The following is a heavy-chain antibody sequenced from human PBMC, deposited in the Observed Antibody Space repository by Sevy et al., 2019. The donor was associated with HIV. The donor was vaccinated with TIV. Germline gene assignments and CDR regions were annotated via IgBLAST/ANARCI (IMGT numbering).Heavy chain of an antibody. D-gene: IGHD3-10*01. CDR3: TRSHYYGSGSSDAFDI. J-gene: IGHJ3*02. Sequence: GESLKISCAASGFTFSNAWMSWVRQAPGKGLEWVGRIKSKTDGGTTDYAAPVKGRFTISRDDSKNTLYLQMNSLKTEDTAVYYCTRSHYYGSGSSDAFDIWGQGTMVTVSS. CDR2: IKSKTDGGTT. V-gene: IGHV3-15*01. CDR1: GFTFSNAW.